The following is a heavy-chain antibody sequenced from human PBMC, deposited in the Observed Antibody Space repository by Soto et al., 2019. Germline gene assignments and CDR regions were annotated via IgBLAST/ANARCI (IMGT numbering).Heavy chain of an antibody. Sequence: QLQLVQSGAEVKKPGSSVKVSCKASGGTFSSYAISWVRQAPGQGLEWMGGIIPIFGTANYAQKFQGRVTITADESTSTAYMELSSLRSEDTAVYYCARFSAGGFNYYYYGMDVWGQGTKVTVSS. CDR1: GGTFSSYA. J-gene: IGHJ6*02. V-gene: IGHV1-69*01. CDR2: IIPIFGTA. CDR3: ARFSAGGFNYYYYGMDV. D-gene: IGHD2-15*01.